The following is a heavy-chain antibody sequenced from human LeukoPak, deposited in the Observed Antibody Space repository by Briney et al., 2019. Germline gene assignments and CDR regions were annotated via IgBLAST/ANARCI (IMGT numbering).Heavy chain of an antibody. CDR2: IYYSGST. CDR3: ARGGSLDILTGYRDENWFDP. Sequence: SETLSLTCTVSGGSISSSSFHWGWIRQPPGKGLEWIGTIYYSGSTYYNPSLKSRVTMPVDTSKNQFSLKLSSVTAADTAVYYCARGGSLDILTGYRDENWFDPWGQGTLVTVSS. J-gene: IGHJ5*02. D-gene: IGHD3-9*01. V-gene: IGHV4-39*01. CDR1: GGSISSSSFH.